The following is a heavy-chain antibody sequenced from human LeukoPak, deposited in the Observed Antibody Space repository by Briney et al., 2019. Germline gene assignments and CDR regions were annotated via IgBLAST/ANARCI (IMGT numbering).Heavy chain of an antibody. J-gene: IGHJ4*02. Sequence: PGGSLRLSCAASGFTFSNYWMRWVRQAPGKGLEWVANIKQDGSEKYYVDSVKGRFTISRDNAKNSLYLQMNSLSAEDTALYYCAREAGTGEYWGQGTLVTVSS. CDR1: GFTFSNYW. CDR3: AREAGTGEY. D-gene: IGHD6-19*01. V-gene: IGHV3-7*01. CDR2: IKQDGSEK.